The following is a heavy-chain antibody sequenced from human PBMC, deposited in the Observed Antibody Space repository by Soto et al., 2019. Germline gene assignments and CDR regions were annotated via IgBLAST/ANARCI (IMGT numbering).Heavy chain of an antibody. CDR1: GHSFTNSW. J-gene: IGHJ4*02. Sequence: PGESLKISCKGSGHSFTNSWISWVRQMPGKGLEWMGRIDPSDSYTNNSPSFQGHVTISVDKSVSTAYLQWSSLKASDTAMYYCARQARMDYYNIPLDYWGQGTLVTVSS. D-gene: IGHD3-22*01. CDR3: ARQARMDYYNIPLDY. V-gene: IGHV5-10-1*01. CDR2: IDPSDSYT.